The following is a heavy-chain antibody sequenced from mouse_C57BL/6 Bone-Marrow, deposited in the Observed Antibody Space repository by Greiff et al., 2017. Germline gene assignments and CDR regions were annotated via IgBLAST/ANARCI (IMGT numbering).Heavy chain of an antibody. CDR3: TTGLRRGLAY. CDR1: GFNIKDDY. J-gene: IGHJ3*01. Sequence: VQLQQSGAELVRPGASVKLSCTASGFNIKDDYMHWVKQRPEQGLEWIGWIDPENGDTEYASKFQGKATITADTSSNNAYLQLSSLTSEDTAVYYCTTGLRRGLAYWGQGTLVTVSA. V-gene: IGHV14-4*01. CDR2: IDPENGDT. D-gene: IGHD2-2*01.